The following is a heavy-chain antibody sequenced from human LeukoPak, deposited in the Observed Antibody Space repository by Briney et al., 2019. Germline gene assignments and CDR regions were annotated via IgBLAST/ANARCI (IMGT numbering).Heavy chain of an antibody. J-gene: IGHJ4*02. V-gene: IGHV4-39*07. CDR3: ARGRPYTGYESARMYYFDY. Sequence: SQTLSLTCTVSGGSISSSTYYWGWIRQPPGKGLEWIGSVYYSGSTYYNPSLKSRVTIAVDTSNNQFSLKLSSVTAADTAVYYCARGRPYTGYESARMYYFDYWGQGTLVTVFS. CDR1: GGSISSSTYY. D-gene: IGHD5-12*01. CDR2: VYYSGST.